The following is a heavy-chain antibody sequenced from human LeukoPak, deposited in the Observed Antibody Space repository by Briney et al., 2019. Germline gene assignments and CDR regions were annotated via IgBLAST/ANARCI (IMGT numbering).Heavy chain of an antibody. V-gene: IGHV4-59*01. CDR1: GDSISTYY. CDR3: SASKQLWLRGLFDY. Sequence: PSETLSLTCSVSGDSISTYYWSWIRQPPGKGLEWIGYVYYSGSTDYNPSLKGRVTISVDTSKNQFSLNLNSVTAADTAVYYCSASKQLWLRGLFDYWGQGTLVTVS. D-gene: IGHD5-18*01. CDR2: VYYSGST. J-gene: IGHJ4*02.